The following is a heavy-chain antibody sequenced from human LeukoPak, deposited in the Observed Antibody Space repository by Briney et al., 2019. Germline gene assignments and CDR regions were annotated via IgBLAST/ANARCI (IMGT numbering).Heavy chain of an antibody. Sequence: RPGGSLRLSCAASGFTFSSYAMSWVRQDPGKGLEWLSAISGSGGSTYYADSVKGRFTISRDNSKSTLYLQMNSLRAEDTAVYDCAKQYYPSGSFVFDYWGQGTLVTVSS. V-gene: IGHV3-23*01. CDR3: AKQYYPSGSFVFDY. J-gene: IGHJ4*02. CDR2: ISGSGGST. D-gene: IGHD3-10*01. CDR1: GFTFSSYA.